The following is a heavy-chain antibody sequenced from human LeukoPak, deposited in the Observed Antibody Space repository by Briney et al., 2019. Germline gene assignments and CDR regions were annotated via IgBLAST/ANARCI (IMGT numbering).Heavy chain of an antibody. Sequence: ASVTVSCRASGGPLSSYAINWVRQARGQGLEGMGGIIPVYGTTNFAQRFLGRVTITADKSTSTVYMELNSLRSTDTALYFCARGGPHGSGSLLGFDFWGQGTLVTVSS. CDR2: IIPVYGTT. J-gene: IGHJ4*02. V-gene: IGHV1-69*06. CDR3: ARGGPHGSGSLLGFDF. CDR1: GGPLSSYA. D-gene: IGHD3-10*01.